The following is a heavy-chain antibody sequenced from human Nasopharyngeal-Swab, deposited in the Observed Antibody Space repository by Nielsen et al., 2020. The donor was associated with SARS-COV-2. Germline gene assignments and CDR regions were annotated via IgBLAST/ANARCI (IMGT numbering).Heavy chain of an antibody. CDR1: GDSVSSSSAA. D-gene: IGHD4-17*01. Sequence: SQTLSLTGAISGDSVSSSSAAWNWIRQYASRGLEWLGRTYYRSKWYNDYAISVKSRITINPDTSKNQFSLHLNSVTPEDTAVYYCARARGAYGDYYYYYYTDVWGKGTTVTVSS. J-gene: IGHJ6*03. V-gene: IGHV6-1*01. CDR3: ARARGAYGDYYYYYYTDV. CDR2: TYYRSKWYN.